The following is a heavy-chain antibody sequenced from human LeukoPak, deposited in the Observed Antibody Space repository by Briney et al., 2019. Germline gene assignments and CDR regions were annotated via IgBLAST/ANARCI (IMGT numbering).Heavy chain of an antibody. CDR1: GFTFSSYL. V-gene: IGHV3-74*01. CDR2: SNSDGSST. D-gene: IGHD4-17*01. CDR3: ARGGDYPFDY. Sequence: PGGSLRLSCAASGFTFSSYLMHWVRQAPGKGLVRVSRSNSDGSSTNYADSVKGRFTISRDNAKNTLYLQMNSLRAEDTAVYYCARGGDYPFDYWGQGTLVTVSS. J-gene: IGHJ4*02.